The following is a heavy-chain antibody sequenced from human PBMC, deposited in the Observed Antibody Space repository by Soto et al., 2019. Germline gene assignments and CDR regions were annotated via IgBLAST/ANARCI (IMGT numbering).Heavy chain of an antibody. V-gene: IGHV4-30-2*01. J-gene: IGHJ3*01. D-gene: IGHD2-15*01. CDR2: IYHSGST. CDR1: GGSISSGGYS. CDR3: AREVITPVHQGADDAFDL. Sequence: SETLSLTCTVSGGSISSGGYSWSWIRQPPGKGLEWIGYIYHSGSTYYNPSLKSRVTISVDRSKNQFSLKLSSVTAADTAVYYCAREVITPVHQGADDAFDLWGQGTMVTVSS.